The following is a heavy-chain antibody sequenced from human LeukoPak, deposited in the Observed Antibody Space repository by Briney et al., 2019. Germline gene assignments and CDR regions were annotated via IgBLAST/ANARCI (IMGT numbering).Heavy chain of an antibody. CDR3: AKEDHSI. Sequence: GGSLRLSCAASGFTFSSYGMHWVRQAPGKGLEWVAVISYDGSNKYYADSVKGRFTIPRDNSKNTLYLQMNSLRAEDTAVYYCAKEDHSIWGQGTLVTVSS. CDR1: GFTFSSYG. D-gene: IGHD3-3*02. V-gene: IGHV3-30*18. J-gene: IGHJ4*02. CDR2: ISYDGSNK.